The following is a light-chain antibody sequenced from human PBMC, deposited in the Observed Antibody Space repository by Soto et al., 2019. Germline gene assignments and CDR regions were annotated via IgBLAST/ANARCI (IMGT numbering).Light chain of an antibody. CDR3: QQYGSSSWT. Sequence: EIVLTQSPATLSLSPGERATLSCRASQSVSGCLAWYQQKPGQAPRLLIYDASNRATGIPARFSGSGSGTDFTLTISSLEPEDFAVYYCQQYGSSSWTFGQGTKVEIK. CDR1: QSVSGC. CDR2: DAS. J-gene: IGKJ1*01. V-gene: IGKV3-11*01.